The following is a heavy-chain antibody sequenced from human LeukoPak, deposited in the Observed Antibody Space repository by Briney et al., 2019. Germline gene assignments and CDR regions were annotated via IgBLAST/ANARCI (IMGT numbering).Heavy chain of an antibody. J-gene: IGHJ4*02. V-gene: IGHV3-21*01. CDR2: ISSSSSYI. Sequence: GGPLRLSCAASGFTFSSYSMNWVRQAPGKGLEWVSSISSSSSYIYYADSVKGRFTISRDNAKNSLYLQMNSLRAEDTAVYYCARSPSAAGYYFDYWGQGTLVTVSS. D-gene: IGHD6-13*01. CDR3: ARSPSAAGYYFDY. CDR1: GFTFSSYS.